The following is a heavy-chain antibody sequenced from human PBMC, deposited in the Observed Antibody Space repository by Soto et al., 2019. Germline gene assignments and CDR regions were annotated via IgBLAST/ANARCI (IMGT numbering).Heavy chain of an antibody. CDR3: TPLGIAAAGGLYYYYCCMDV. CDR2: IKSKTDGGTT. CDR1: GFTFSNAW. D-gene: IGHD6-13*01. Sequence: EVQLVESGGGLVKPGGSLRLSCAASGFTFSNAWMSWVRQAPGKGLEWVGRIKSKTDGGTTDYAAPVKGRFTISRDDSTYTLYLQMNSVKTEDTAVYYCTPLGIAAAGGLYYYYCCMDVWGKGTTVTVSS. V-gene: IGHV3-15*01. J-gene: IGHJ6*03.